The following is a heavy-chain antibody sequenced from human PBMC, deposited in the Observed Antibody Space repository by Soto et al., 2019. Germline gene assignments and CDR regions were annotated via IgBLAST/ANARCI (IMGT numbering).Heavy chain of an antibody. CDR3: ARVRGELKSAFDI. CDR1: GFTFSSYA. Sequence: GGSLRLSCAASGFTFSSYAMSWVRQAPGEGLEWVGRIRSNPKAYATAYSASLQGRVIISRDDSKNTAYLQMNSLKTDDTAVYYCARVRGELKSAFDIWGQGTMVTVSS. J-gene: IGHJ3*02. CDR2: IRSNPKAYAT. V-gene: IGHV3-73*01. D-gene: IGHD3-10*01.